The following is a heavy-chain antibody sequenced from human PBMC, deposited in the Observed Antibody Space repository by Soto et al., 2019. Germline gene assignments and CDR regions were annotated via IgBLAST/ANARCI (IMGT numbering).Heavy chain of an antibody. CDR2: ISGSGGST. CDR1: GFTFSSYA. CDR3: AKGVKLWLRFRDQVLNYFDY. J-gene: IGHJ4*02. D-gene: IGHD5-18*01. V-gene: IGHV3-23*01. Sequence: PGGSLRLSCAASGFTFSSYAMSWVRQAPGKVLEWVSAISGSGGSTYYADSVKGRFTISRDNSKNTLYLQMNSLRAEDTAVYYCAKGVKLWLRFRDQVLNYFDYWGQGTLVTVSS.